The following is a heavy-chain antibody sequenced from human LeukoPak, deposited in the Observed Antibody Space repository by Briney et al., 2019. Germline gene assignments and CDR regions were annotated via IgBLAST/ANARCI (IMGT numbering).Heavy chain of an antibody. V-gene: IGHV1-8*01. Sequence: ASVKVSCKASGYTFITYVINWVRQATGQGLEWMGWMNPKSGNTGYEQKFRGRSTMTKNTSISTAYMELSSLTSEDSAVDYCTRGQGYTYRDYWGQGTLVTVSS. CDR1: GYTFITYV. CDR3: TRGQGYTYRDY. D-gene: IGHD5-18*01. CDR2: MNPKSGNT. J-gene: IGHJ4*02.